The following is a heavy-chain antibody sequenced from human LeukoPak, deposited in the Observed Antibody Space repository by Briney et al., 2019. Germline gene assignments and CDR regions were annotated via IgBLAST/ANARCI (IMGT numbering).Heavy chain of an antibody. CDR1: GGSIGSSNW. D-gene: IGHD3-10*01. CDR3: ARSTADGSGTYYTLVFDY. Sequence: SETLSLTCAVSGGSIGSSNWWSWVRQPPGKGLEWIGEIYHSGSTYYNPSLKSRVTISVDTSKNQFSLKLSSVTAADTAVYYCARSTADGSGTYYTLVFDYWGQGTLVTVSS. J-gene: IGHJ4*02. CDR2: IYHSGST. V-gene: IGHV4-4*02.